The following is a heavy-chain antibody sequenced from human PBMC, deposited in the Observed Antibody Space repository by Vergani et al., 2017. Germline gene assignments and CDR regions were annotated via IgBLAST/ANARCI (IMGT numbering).Heavy chain of an antibody. CDR1: GYYLSSGYY. CDR3: GGHTTVVVAATSFWVDP. V-gene: IGHV4-38-2*01. CDR2: IYHSGST. J-gene: IGHJ5*02. Sequence: QVQLQESGPGLVKPSETLSLTFAVSGYYLSSGYYWLWIRQPPGKGLEWIGSIYHSGSTYCNPSLKSRVTISVETPKKHFFLKLCSVTAADAAVYYWGGHTTVVVAATSFWVDPWGQGTLVTVSS. D-gene: IGHD2-15*01.